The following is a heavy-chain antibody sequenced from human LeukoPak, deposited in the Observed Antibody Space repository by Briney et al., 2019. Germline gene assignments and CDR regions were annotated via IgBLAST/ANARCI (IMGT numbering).Heavy chain of an antibody. J-gene: IGHJ6*03. CDR1: LYIFTNYG. CDR2: ISYYNGNT. Sequence: ASVKVSRKACLYIFTNYGINGVRQARAQELEGMGWISYYNGNTHYAQKLQDRLTNTTHTPTHTAYMELRSLRSEDTAVYYCARSLCRFLEWSYGSYYYYYIDVWGKGSTVTVSS. D-gene: IGHD3-3*01. V-gene: IGHV1-18*01. CDR3: ARSLCRFLEWSYGSYYYYYIDV.